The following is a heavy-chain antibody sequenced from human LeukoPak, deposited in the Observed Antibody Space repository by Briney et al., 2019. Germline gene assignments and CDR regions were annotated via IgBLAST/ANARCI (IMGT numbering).Heavy chain of an antibody. J-gene: IGHJ4*02. CDR1: GFTFRTYA. CDR2: VSDSGGMT. V-gene: IGHV3-23*01. Sequence: GGSLRLSCVASGFTFRTYAMSWVRQAPGKGLEWISGVSDSGGMTNYADSVKGRFTISRDNSKNTLYLQMNSLRAEDTAVYYCAKDRPYDFWSGYSLDYWGQGTLVTVSS. D-gene: IGHD3-3*01. CDR3: AKDRPYDFWSGYSLDY.